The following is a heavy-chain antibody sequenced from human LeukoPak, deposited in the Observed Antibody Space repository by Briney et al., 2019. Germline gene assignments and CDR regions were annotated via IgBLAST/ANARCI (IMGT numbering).Heavy chain of an antibody. J-gene: IGHJ4*02. CDR2: ISGSGGST. V-gene: IGHV3-23*01. D-gene: IGHD3-10*01. CDR3: AKSHGSGSYRLNNLYY. CDR1: GFTFSSYA. Sequence: PGGSLRLSCAASGFTFSSYAVSWVRQAPGKGLEWVSAISGSGGSTYYADSVKGSFTISRDNSKNTLYLQLNSLRAEDTDVYYCAKSHGSGSYRLNNLYYWGQGTLVTVSS.